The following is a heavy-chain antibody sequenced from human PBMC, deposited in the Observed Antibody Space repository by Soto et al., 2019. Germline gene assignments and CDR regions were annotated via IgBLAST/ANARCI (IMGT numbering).Heavy chain of an antibody. Sequence: SELLSDTWTVSGGSISSRDYYWSRKRQPPGKGLEWIGYIYYSGSTYYNPSLKSRVTISVDTSKNQFSLKLSSVTAADTAVYYCARAQQLVHWGMDVWGQGTTVTVSS. J-gene: IGHJ6*02. CDR1: GGSISSRDYY. V-gene: IGHV4-30-4*01. CDR2: IYYSGST. D-gene: IGHD6-13*01. CDR3: ARAQQLVHWGMDV.